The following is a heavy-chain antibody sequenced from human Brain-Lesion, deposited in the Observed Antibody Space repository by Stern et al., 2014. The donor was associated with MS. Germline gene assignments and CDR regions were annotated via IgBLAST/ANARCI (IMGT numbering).Heavy chain of an antibody. Sequence: QLQLQESGPGLVKPSGTLSLTCAVSGGSISSSNWWSWVRQSPGKGLERIGESDHSGSTIYNPSLKSRVTVSVDKSKNRFSLNLRSVPAADPAVYFCARFPASRPHVFDSWGQGTLVTVSS. V-gene: IGHV4-4*02. CDR1: GGSISSSNW. D-gene: IGHD6-13*01. CDR2: SDHSGST. J-gene: IGHJ4*02. CDR3: ARFPASRPHVFDS.